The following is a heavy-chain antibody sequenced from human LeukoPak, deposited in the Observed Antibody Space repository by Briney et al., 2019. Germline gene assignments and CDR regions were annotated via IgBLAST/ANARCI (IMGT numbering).Heavy chain of an antibody. V-gene: IGHV3-21*01. J-gene: IGHJ4*02. CDR3: ARDSRMAYGY. CDR1: GFTFSSYS. D-gene: IGHD2-21*01. Sequence: GGSLRLSCAASGFTFSSYSMNWVRQAPGKGLEWVSSISSSSSYIYYADSVEGRFTISRDNAKNSLYLQMNSLRAEDTAVYYCARDSRMAYGYWGQGTLVTVSS. CDR2: ISSSSSYI.